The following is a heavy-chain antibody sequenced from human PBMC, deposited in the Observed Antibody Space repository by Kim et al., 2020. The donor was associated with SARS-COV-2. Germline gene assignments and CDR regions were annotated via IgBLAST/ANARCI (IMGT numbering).Heavy chain of an antibody. CDR3: ARAEAVADYGMDV. Sequence: GGSLRLSCAASGFTFSDYYMSWIRQAPGKGLEWVSYISSSSSYTNYADSVKGRFTISRDNAKNSLYLQMNSLRAEDTAVYYCARAEAVADYGMDVWGQGTTVTVSS. V-gene: IGHV3-11*05. CDR2: ISSSSSYT. CDR1: GFTFSDYY. D-gene: IGHD6-19*01. J-gene: IGHJ6*02.